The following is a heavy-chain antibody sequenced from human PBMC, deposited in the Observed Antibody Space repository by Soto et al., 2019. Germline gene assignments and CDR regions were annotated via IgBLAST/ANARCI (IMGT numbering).Heavy chain of an antibody. Sequence: SVKVSCKASGGTFSSYAISWVRQAPGQGLEWMGGIIPIFGTANYAQKFQGRVTITADESTSTAYMELSSLRSEDTAVYYCARGPYYDILTGYQYYFDYWGQGTLVTISS. CDR2: IIPIFGTA. J-gene: IGHJ4*02. D-gene: IGHD3-9*01. CDR1: GGTFSSYA. CDR3: ARGPYYDILTGYQYYFDY. V-gene: IGHV1-69*13.